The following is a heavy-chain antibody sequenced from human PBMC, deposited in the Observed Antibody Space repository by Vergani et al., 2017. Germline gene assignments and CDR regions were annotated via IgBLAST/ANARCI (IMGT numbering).Heavy chain of an antibody. D-gene: IGHD3-16*01. V-gene: IGHV3-30*02. Sequence: QVQLVESGGGVVQPGGSLRLSCAASGFTFSSYGMHWVRQAPGKGLEWVAFIRYDGSNKYYADSVKGRFTISRDNSKNTLYLQMNSLRAEDTAVYYCLGDGSYYYGMDVWGQGTTVTVSS. CDR2: IRYDGSNK. CDR3: LGDGSYYYGMDV. J-gene: IGHJ6*02. CDR1: GFTFSSYG.